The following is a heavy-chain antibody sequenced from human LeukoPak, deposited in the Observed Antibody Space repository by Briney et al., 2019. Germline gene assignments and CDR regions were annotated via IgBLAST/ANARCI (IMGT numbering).Heavy chain of an antibody. Sequence: GGSLRLSCATSGFTFRSYAMRWVRPAPGKGLEGVSVISDSGGGTFYADSVKGRFTISRDNSKNTLYLQMNSLRAEDTAVYYCAKFYTGSANSYFVYWGQGTL. CDR2: ISDSGGGT. V-gene: IGHV3-23*01. CDR3: AKFYTGSANSYFVY. CDR1: GFTFRSYA. J-gene: IGHJ4*02. D-gene: IGHD2-15*01.